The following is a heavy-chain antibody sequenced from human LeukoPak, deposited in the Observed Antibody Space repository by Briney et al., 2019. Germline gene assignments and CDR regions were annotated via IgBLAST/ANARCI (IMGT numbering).Heavy chain of an antibody. CDR3: AIDADCSGGSCYSSWFDP. V-gene: IGHV1-18*01. CDR1: GYTFTSYG. CDR2: ISAYNGNT. D-gene: IGHD2-15*01. J-gene: IGHJ5*02. Sequence: VASVKVSCKASGYTFTSYGISWVRQAPGQGLEWMGWISAYNGNTNYAQKLQGRVTMTTDTSTSTAYMELRSLRSDDTAVYYCAIDADCSGGSCYSSWFDPWGQGTLVTVSS.